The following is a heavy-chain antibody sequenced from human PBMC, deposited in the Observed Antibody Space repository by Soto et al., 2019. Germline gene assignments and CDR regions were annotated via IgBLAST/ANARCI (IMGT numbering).Heavy chain of an antibody. CDR1: GYTFTTYD. D-gene: IGHD6-13*01. CDR3: AKVLSELVPRYFDT. Sequence: QVQLVQSGAEVKKPGASVRVSCKASGYTFTTYDIHWVRQAPGLGLDWMGIITPGGGITSYAQKFKGRITMTRDTSTSTVYMELSSLRSEDTAMYYCAKVLSELVPRYFDTWGQGTLVTVSS. J-gene: IGHJ4*02. CDR2: ITPGGGIT. V-gene: IGHV1-46*01.